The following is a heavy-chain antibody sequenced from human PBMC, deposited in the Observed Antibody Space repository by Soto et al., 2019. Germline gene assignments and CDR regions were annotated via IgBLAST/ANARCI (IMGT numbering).Heavy chain of an antibody. J-gene: IGHJ4*01. CDR1: GFTFGNYA. CDR2: ISGPGGST. CDR3: ARRLPHDYGFDY. V-gene: IGHV3-23*01. D-gene: IGHD4-17*01. Sequence: EVQLLESGGGLVQPGGSLRLSCAASGFTFGNYAMSWVRQAPRKGLEWVSAISGPGGSTFYADSVKCRFTISRDNSKNTLYLQLNSLRAEDTAIYYCARRLPHDYGFDYWGHGTLVTVSS.